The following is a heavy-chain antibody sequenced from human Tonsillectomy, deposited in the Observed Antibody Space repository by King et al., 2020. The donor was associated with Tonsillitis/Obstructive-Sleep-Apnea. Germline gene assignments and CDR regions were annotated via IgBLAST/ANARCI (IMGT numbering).Heavy chain of an antibody. CDR1: GYSFTSYW. CDR2: IYPGDSDT. CDR3: ARNARGRLWFRELWRYGFDY. Sequence: EVQLVESGAEVKKPGESLKISCKGSGYSFTSYWIGWVRQMPGKGLEWMGIIYPGDSDTRYSPSFQGQVTISADKSISTAYLQWSSLKASDTAMYYCARNARGRLWFRELWRYGFDYWGQGTLVTVSS. J-gene: IGHJ4*02. V-gene: IGHV5-51*01. D-gene: IGHD3-10*01.